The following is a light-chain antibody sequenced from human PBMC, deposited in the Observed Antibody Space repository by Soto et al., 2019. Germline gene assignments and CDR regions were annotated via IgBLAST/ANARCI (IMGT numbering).Light chain of an antibody. CDR1: SSDVGRYNY. CDR2: DVS. Sequence: QSALAQPASVSGSRGQSITLSCTGTSSDVGRYNYVSWFQQHPGKVPKLIIYDVSNWPSGVSDRFSGSKSGNTASLTISGLQPEDEADYYCSSFTSSSTFVFGTGTKVPV. CDR3: SSFTSSSTFV. V-gene: IGLV2-14*03. J-gene: IGLJ1*01.